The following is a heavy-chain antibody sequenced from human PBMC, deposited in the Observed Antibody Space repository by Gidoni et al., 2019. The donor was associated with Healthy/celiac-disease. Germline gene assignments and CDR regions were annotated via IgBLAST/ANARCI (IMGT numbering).Heavy chain of an antibody. J-gene: IGHJ6*02. D-gene: IGHD6-13*01. CDR2: ISSSSSTI. CDR3: ARDGSSSWSPAGYYYYGMDV. Sequence: EVQLVESGGGLVQPGGSLRLSCAASGFTFSSYSMNWVRQAPGKGLEWVSYISSSSSTIYYADSVKGRFTISRDNAKNSLYLQMNSLRDEDTAVYYCARDGSSSWSPAGYYYYGMDVWGQGTTVTVSS. V-gene: IGHV3-48*02. CDR1: GFTFSSYS.